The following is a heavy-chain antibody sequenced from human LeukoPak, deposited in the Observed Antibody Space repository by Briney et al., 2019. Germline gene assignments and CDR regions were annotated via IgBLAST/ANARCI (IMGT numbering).Heavy chain of an antibody. Sequence: SETLSLTCTVSGYSISSGYYWGWIRQPPGKGLEWIGSIYHSGSTNYNPSLKSRVTISVDTSKNQFSLKLSSVTAADTAVYYCARHDSDHYFDYWGQGTLVTVSS. J-gene: IGHJ4*02. CDR1: GYSISSGYY. CDR2: IYHSGST. CDR3: ARHDSDHYFDY. V-gene: IGHV4-38-2*02. D-gene: IGHD2-21*02.